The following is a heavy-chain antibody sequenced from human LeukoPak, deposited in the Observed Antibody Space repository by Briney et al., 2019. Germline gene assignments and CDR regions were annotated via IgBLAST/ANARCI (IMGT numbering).Heavy chain of an antibody. CDR1: GYTFTSYD. CDR3: ARALRRNRQGKDDY. Sequence: ASVKVSCKASGYTFTSYDINWVRQATGQGLEWMGWMNPNSGNTGYAQKFQGRVTMTRNTSISTAYMELSSLRSEDTAVYYCARALRRNRQGKDDYWGQGTLVTVSS. J-gene: IGHJ4*02. V-gene: IGHV1-8*01. D-gene: IGHD1-14*01. CDR2: MNPNSGNT.